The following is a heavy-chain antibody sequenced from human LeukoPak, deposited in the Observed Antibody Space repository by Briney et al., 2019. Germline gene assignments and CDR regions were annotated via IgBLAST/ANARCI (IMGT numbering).Heavy chain of an antibody. CDR2: ISYDGSNK. J-gene: IGHJ4*02. CDR1: GFTFSSYA. CDR3: ASARWLQSYFDY. V-gene: IGHV3-30-3*01. Sequence: PGRFLRLSCAASGFTFSSYAMHWVRQAPGKGLEWVAVISYDGSNKYYADSVKGRFTISRDNSKNTLYLQMNSLRAEDTAVYYCASARWLQSYFDYWGQGTLVTVSS. D-gene: IGHD5-24*01.